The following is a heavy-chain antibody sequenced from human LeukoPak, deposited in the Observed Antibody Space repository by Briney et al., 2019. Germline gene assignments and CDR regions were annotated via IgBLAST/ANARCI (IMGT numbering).Heavy chain of an antibody. D-gene: IGHD3-3*01. CDR3: ARGAIFGVVVYYYMDV. CDR2: ISSNGGST. Sequence: GGSLRLSCAASGFTFSSYAMHWVRQAPGKGLGYVSAISSNGGSTYYGNSVKGRFTISRDNSKNTLYLQMGSLRAEDMAVYYCARGAIFGVVVYYYMDVWGKGTTVTVSS. V-gene: IGHV3-64*01. J-gene: IGHJ6*03. CDR1: GFTFSSYA.